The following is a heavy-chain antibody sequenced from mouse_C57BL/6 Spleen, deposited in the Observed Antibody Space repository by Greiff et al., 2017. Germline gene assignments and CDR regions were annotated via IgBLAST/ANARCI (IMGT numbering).Heavy chain of an antibody. V-gene: IGHV1-77*01. CDR1: GYTFTDYY. J-gene: IGHJ1*03. Sequence: VQLQQSGAELVKPGASVKISCKASGYTFTDYYINWVKQRPGQGLEWIGKIGPGSGSTYYNEKFKGKATLTANKSSSTAYMQLSGLTSEDSAVXFCARDYRYYYGSSYYWYFDVWGTGTTVTVSS. D-gene: IGHD1-1*01. CDR2: IGPGSGST. CDR3: ARDYRYYYGSSYYWYFDV.